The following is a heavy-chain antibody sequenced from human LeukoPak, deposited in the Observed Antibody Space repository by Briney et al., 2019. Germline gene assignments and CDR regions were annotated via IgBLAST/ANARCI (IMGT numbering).Heavy chain of an antibody. CDR2: INPNSGGT. D-gene: IGHD3-22*01. V-gene: IGHV1-2*02. CDR1: GYTFTGYY. CDR3: ARGGYYYDSSGYFPDFDY. Sequence: GASVKVSCKASGYTFTGYYMHWVRRAPGQGLEWMGWINPNSGGTNYAQKFQGRVTMTRDTSISTAYMELSRLRSDDTAVYYCARGGYYYDSSGYFPDFDYWGQGTLVTVSS. J-gene: IGHJ4*02.